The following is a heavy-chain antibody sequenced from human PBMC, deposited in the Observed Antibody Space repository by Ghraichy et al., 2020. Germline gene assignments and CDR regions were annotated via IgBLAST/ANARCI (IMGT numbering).Heavy chain of an antibody. J-gene: IGHJ4*02. V-gene: IGHV3-23*01. CDR1: GFIFNSYA. Sequence: GGSLRLSCAASGFIFNSYAVSWVRQAPGKGLEWVSAISGSGGSTYYADSVKGRFTISRDNSKNTLYLQMNSLRAEDTAVYYCAKGDNYYDSSWFGYWGQGTLVTVSS. CDR3: AKGDNYYDSSWFGY. CDR2: ISGSGGST. D-gene: IGHD3-22*01.